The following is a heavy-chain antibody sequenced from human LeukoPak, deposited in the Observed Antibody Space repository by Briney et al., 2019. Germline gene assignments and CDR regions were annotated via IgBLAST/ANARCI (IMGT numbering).Heavy chain of an antibody. V-gene: IGHV3-21*01. J-gene: IGHJ6*02. CDR2: ISSSRSYI. CDR3: ARQDGYYYYGMDV. CDR1: GFTFSSYS. Sequence: GGSLRLSCAASGFTFSSYSMNWVRQAPGKGLEWVSSISSSRSYIYYADSVKGRFTISRDNAKNPLYLQMNSLRAEDTAVYYCARQDGYYYYGMDVWGQGTTVTVSS.